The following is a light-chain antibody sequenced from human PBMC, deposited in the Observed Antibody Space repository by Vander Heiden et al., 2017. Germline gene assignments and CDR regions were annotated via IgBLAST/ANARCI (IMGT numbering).Light chain of an antibody. CDR3: AAWDDSLSGRV. J-gene: IGLJ3*02. CDR2: RNN. CDR1: SSNIGSNY. V-gene: IGLV1-47*01. Sequence: QSVLTQPLSASGTPGQRVTISCSGSSSNIGSNYVYWYQQLPGTAPKLLIYRNNQRPSGVPDRFSGSKSGTAASLAISGLRSEDEADYYCAAWDDSLSGRVFGGGTKLTVL.